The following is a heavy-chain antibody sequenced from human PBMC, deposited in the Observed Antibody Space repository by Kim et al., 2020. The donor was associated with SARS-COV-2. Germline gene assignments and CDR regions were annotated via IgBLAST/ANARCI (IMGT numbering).Heavy chain of an antibody. CDR1: GGSISSYY. Sequence: SETLSITCTVSGGSISSYYWSWIRQPPGKGLEWIGYIYYSGSTHYNPSLKSRVTISVDTSKNQFSLKLSSVTAADTAVYYCARHSWEFDYWCQGTLVTV. V-gene: IGHV4-59*08. CDR2: IYYSGST. CDR3: ARHSWEFDY. D-gene: IGHD6-13*01. J-gene: IGHJ4*02.